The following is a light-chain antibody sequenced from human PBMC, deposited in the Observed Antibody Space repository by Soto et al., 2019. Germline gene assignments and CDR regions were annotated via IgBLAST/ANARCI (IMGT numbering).Light chain of an antibody. J-gene: IGKJ1*01. V-gene: IGKV3-20*01. Sequence: TQSPSTLSASVGDRVTITCRASQSLTSRYLAWYRRKPGQAPRLLIYGTSSRATGIPDRISGSGSGTDFTLTIRRLEPEDFAVYYCQQYGSSGTFGQGTKVDIK. CDR1: QSLTSRY. CDR2: GTS. CDR3: QQYGSSGT.